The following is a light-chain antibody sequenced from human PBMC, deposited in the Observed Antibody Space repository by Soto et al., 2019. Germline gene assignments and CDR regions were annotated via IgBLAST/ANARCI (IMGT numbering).Light chain of an antibody. CDR2: AAS. Sequence: DIQMTQSPSSLSASVGDRVTITCRASQSISSYLNWYQQKPGKAPKLLIYAASSLQSGVPSRFSGSGSGTDLTLTLSRLEPEDFAVYYCQNYGTSPWTFGQGTKVDIK. J-gene: IGKJ1*01. V-gene: IGKV1-39*01. CDR3: QNYGTSPWT. CDR1: QSISSY.